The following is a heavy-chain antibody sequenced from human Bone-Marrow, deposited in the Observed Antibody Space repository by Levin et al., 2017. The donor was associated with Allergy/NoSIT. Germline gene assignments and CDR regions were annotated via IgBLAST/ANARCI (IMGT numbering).Heavy chain of an antibody. CDR2: IYYSGST. V-gene: IGHV4-39*01. CDR1: GGSISSSSYY. CDR3: ARPIQLWADAFDI. J-gene: IGHJ3*02. D-gene: IGHD5-18*01. Sequence: PSETLSLTCTVSGGSISSSSYYWGWIRQPPGKGLEWIGSIYYSGSTYYNPSLKSRVTISVDTSKNQFSLKLSSVTAADTAVYYCARPIQLWADAFDIWGQGTMVTVSS.